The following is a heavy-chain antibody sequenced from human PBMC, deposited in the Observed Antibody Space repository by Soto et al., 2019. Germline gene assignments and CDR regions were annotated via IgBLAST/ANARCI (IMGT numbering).Heavy chain of an antibody. V-gene: IGHV3-23*01. J-gene: IGHJ4*02. CDR1: GFTFSNYA. CDR3: AKDPQQWLTSFDY. D-gene: IGHD6-19*01. Sequence: PGGSLRLSCVASGFTFSNYAMSWVRQAPGKGLEWVSGISGSGGTTYYADSVKGRFTISRDNSKNTLFLQMNSLRAGDTAVYYCAKDPQQWLTSFDYWGQGA. CDR2: ISGSGGTT.